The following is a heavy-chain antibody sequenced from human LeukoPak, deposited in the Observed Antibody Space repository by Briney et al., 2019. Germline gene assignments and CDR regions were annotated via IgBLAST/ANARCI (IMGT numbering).Heavy chain of an antibody. J-gene: IGHJ4*02. D-gene: IGHD4-17*01. V-gene: IGHV3-53*01. CDR1: GFPVSSNY. CDR2: IYSGGST. CDR3: ARDLAHGDYEY. Sequence: PGGSLVLSCAASGFPVSSNYMSVVRPAPGKGLEWVSVIYSGGSTYYAETVKGRFTISRDNSKNTLYLQMNSLRAEDTAVYYCARDLAHGDYEYWGQGTLVTASS.